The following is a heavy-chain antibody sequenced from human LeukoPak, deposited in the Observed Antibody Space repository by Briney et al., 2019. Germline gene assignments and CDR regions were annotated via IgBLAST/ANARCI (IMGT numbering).Heavy chain of an antibody. J-gene: IGHJ6*02. D-gene: IGHD2-2*01. CDR1: GFTFSDYY. Sequence: GGSLRLSCAASGFTFSDYYMSWIRQAPGKGLEWVSYISSSGSTIYYADSVKGRFTISRDNAKNSLYLQMNSLRAEDTAVYYCARDCSSTSSHPDYYYGMDVWGQGTTVTASS. V-gene: IGHV3-11*01. CDR3: ARDCSSTSSHPDYYYGMDV. CDR2: ISSSGSTI.